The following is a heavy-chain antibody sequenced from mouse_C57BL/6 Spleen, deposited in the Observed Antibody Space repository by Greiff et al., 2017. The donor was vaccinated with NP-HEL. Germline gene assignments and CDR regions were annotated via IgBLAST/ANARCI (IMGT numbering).Heavy chain of an antibody. D-gene: IGHD2-2*01. V-gene: IGHV1-59*01. Sequence: QVQLQQPGAELVRPGTSVKLSCKASGYTFTSYWMHWVKQRPGQGLEWIGVIDPSDSYTNSHQKFKGKATLTVDTSSSTAYMQLSSLTSEDSAVYYCASGYGGYFDYWGQGTTRTVSS. CDR3: ASGYGGYFDY. J-gene: IGHJ2*01. CDR1: GYTFTSYW. CDR2: IDPSDSYT.